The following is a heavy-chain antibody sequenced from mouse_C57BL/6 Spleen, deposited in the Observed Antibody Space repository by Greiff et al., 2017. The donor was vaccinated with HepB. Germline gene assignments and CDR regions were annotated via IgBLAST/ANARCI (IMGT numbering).Heavy chain of an antibody. J-gene: IGHJ2*01. CDR3: ARMTTVVAKEKYFDY. Sequence: VKLMESGAELVRPGASVKLSCTASGYTFTDYYINWVKQRPGQGLEWIARIYPGSGNTYYNEKFKGKATLTAEKSSSTAYMQLSSLTSEDSAVYFCARMTTVVAKEKYFDYWGQGTTLTVSS. CDR2: IYPGSGNT. V-gene: IGHV1-76*01. D-gene: IGHD1-1*01. CDR1: GYTFTDYY.